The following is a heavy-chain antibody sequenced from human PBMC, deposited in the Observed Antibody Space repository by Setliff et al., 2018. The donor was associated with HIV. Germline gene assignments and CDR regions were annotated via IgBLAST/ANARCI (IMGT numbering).Heavy chain of an antibody. Sequence: TLSLTCTVSGGSINNGAYYWSWIRHQPGRGLEWIGNIYYNGINHYNPSLKSRLSISIDTSKNQFYLQLNSVTAADTSVFYCAREIVRVALDIWGPGTAVTVSS. D-gene: IGHD3-16*02. J-gene: IGHJ3*02. CDR3: AREIVRVALDI. V-gene: IGHV4-31*03. CDR1: GGSINNGAYY. CDR2: IYYNGIN.